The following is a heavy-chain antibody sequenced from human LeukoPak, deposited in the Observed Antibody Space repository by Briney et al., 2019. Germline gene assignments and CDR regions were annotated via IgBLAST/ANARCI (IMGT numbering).Heavy chain of an antibody. J-gene: IGHJ4*02. CDR3: ATDPVRATGLGGSDY. CDR2: INPSGGST. CDR1: GYTFTSYY. Sequence: ASVKVSCKASGYTFTSYYMHWVRQAPGQGLEWMGIINPSGGSTIYAQKFQGRVTMTEDTSTDTAYMELSSLRSEDTAVYYCATDPVRATGLGGSDYWGQGTLVTVSS. D-gene: IGHD1-26*01. V-gene: IGHV1-46*01.